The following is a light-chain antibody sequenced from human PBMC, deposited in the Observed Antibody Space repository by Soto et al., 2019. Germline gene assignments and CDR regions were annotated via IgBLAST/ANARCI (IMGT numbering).Light chain of an antibody. CDR3: LQHNSYPPT. CDR1: QGIRHD. V-gene: IGKV1-17*02. CDR2: AAS. J-gene: IGKJ2*01. Sequence: DIQMTQSPSSLSASVVDRVTITCRASQGIRHDLGWYQQKPGKDPKRLIYAASSLQSGVPSRFSVSGSGTEFTLTIGYLQPEDVATYDCLQHNSYPPTFGQGTKLEIK.